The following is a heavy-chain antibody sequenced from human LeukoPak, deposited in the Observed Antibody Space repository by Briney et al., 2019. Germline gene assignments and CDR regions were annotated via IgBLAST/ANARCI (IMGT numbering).Heavy chain of an antibody. V-gene: IGHV4-34*01. D-gene: IGHD3-22*01. Sequence: SETLSLTCAVYGGSLSGYHWTWIRQSPGKGLEWIGDINPSGSTYHNPSLKSRLTISVDTSKNQFSLKLRSVTAADTAVYYCARGRHDITMIVVVMTSVSYYLDVWGKGTTVTVS. CDR3: ARGRHDITMIVVVMTSVSYYLDV. CDR1: GGSLSGYH. J-gene: IGHJ6*03. CDR2: INPSGST.